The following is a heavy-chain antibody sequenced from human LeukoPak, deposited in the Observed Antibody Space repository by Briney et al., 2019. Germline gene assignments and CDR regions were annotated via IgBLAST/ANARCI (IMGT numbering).Heavy chain of an antibody. V-gene: IGHV4-59*01. CDR1: GGSISSYY. D-gene: IGHD2-2*01. Sequence: SETLSLTCTVSGGSISSYYLSWIRQPRGKGLEWIGYIYYSGSTNYNPSLKSRVTISVDTSKNQFSLKLSSVTSADTAVYYCARGGQLLLPYFFDYWGQGTLVTVSS. J-gene: IGHJ4*02. CDR3: ARGGQLLLPYFFDY. CDR2: IYYSGST.